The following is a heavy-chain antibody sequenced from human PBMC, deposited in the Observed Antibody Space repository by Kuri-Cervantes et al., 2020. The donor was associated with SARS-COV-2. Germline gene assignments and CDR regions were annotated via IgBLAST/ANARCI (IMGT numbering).Heavy chain of an antibody. J-gene: IGHJ4*02. CDR3: ARERVGVHDY. V-gene: IGHV3-74*01. CDR1: GFTFSSYW. CDR2: INSDGSST. Sequence: GGSLRLSCAVSGFTFSSYWMHWVRQAPGKGLVWVSRINSDGSSTSYADSVEDRFTISRDNAKNTLYLQMNSLRAEDTAVYYCARERVGVHDYWGQGTLVTVSS. D-gene: IGHD3-16*01.